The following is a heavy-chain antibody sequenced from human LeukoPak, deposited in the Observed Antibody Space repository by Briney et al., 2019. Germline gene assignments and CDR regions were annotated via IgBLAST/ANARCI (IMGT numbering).Heavy chain of an antibody. CDR1: GFTFSTYW. D-gene: IGHD2-21*02. CDR3: ATSAHIEVGTAPPPDY. CDR2: IKQDGSEK. V-gene: IGHV3-7*01. Sequence: GGSLRLSCAASGFTFSTYWMSWVRQAPGKGLEWVANIKQDGSEKYYVDSVKGRFTISRDNTKNSLYLQMSSLRAEDTAVYYCATSAHIEVGTAPPPDYWGQGTLVTVTS. J-gene: IGHJ4*02.